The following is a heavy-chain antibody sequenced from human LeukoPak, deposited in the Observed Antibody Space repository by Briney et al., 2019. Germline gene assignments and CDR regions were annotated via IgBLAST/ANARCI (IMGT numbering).Heavy chain of an antibody. CDR2: ISSSSSYR. J-gene: IGHJ4*02. CDR1: GFTFSSYS. Sequence: GGSLRLSCAASGFTFSSYSMNWVRQAPGKGLEWVSSISSSSSYRYYADSVKGRFTISRGNAKNSLYLQMNSLRAEDTAVYYCARPNSGSYVGYFDYWGQGTLVTVSS. CDR3: ARPNSGSYVGYFDY. V-gene: IGHV3-21*01. D-gene: IGHD1-26*01.